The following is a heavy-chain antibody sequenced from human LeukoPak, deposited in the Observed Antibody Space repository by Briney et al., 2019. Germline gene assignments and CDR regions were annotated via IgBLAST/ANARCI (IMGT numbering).Heavy chain of an antibody. CDR3: ARDQEAFDY. V-gene: IGHV1-46*01. Sequence: ASVKVSCKASGYSFISNYIHWVRQAPGQGLEWMGMIYTRDGSTSYAQKFQGRVTVTRDTSTSTVHMELSGLRSEDTAVYYCARDQEAFDYWGQGTLVTVSS. CDR2: IYTRDGST. J-gene: IGHJ4*02. CDR1: GYSFISNY.